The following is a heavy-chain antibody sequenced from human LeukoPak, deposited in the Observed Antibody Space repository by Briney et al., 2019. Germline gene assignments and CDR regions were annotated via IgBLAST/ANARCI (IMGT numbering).Heavy chain of an antibody. CDR3: EKAGGKTGAKRLDYYSMDV. CDR1: GFTLSSYG. Sequence: GGSLRLSCAASGFTLSSYGMHWVRQAPGKGLEWVAVTSNDGSNKEYADSVKGRFTVSRDNSKNTLYLQANFVKYEEMNSLSPEKAGGKTGAKRLDYYSMDVWGQGTTVIVSS. CDR2: TSNDGSNK. J-gene: IGHJ6*02. V-gene: IGHV3-30*03. D-gene: IGHD1-26*01.